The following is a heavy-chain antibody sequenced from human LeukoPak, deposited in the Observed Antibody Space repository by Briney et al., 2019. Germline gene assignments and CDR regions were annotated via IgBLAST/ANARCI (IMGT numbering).Heavy chain of an antibody. CDR1: GGSISSYY. CDR2: IYYSGST. J-gene: IGHJ6*03. V-gene: IGHV4-59*01. CDR3: ARGPPSVTQGEYYYYYMDV. Sequence: SETLSLTCTVSGGSISSYYWSWIRQPPGKGLEWIGYIYYSGSTNYNPSLKSRVTISVDTSKNQFSLKLSSVTAADTAVYYCARGPPSVTQGEYYYYYMDVWGKGTAVTISS. D-gene: IGHD4-17*01.